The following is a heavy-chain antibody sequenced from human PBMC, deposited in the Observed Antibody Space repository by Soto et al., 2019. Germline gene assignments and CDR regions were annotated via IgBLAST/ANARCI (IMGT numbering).Heavy chain of an antibody. V-gene: IGHV3-66*01. D-gene: IGHD3-16*01. Sequence: EEQLVESGGGLVQPGGSLRLSCAASGFTVSDNYMTWVRQAPGKGLEWVSVIYSGGSTYYADSVKGRFTISRDNAKNTLYLQMNSLRTEDTAGYYCERDHTVPCPSYAYYGMDVWGQGTTVSVSS. CDR2: IYSGGST. CDR1: GFTVSDNY. CDR3: ERDHTVPCPSYAYYGMDV. J-gene: IGHJ6*02.